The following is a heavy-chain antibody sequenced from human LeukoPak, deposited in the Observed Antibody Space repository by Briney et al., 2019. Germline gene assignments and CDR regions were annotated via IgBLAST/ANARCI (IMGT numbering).Heavy chain of an antibody. CDR2: MSGSGRTI. Sequence: GGSLRLSCAASGFTFSDYYMGWIRQAPGKGLEWISHMSGSGRTIYYADSVKGRFTVSRDNAKNSLSLQMNSLRAEDTAVYYCATLAARPEYFHHWGQGTLVTVSS. V-gene: IGHV3-11*01. J-gene: IGHJ1*01. D-gene: IGHD6-6*01. CDR1: GFTFSDYY. CDR3: ATLAARPEYFHH.